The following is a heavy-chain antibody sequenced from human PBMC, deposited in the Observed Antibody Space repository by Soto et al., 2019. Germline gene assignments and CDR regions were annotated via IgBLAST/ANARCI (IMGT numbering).Heavy chain of an antibody. CDR3: ARSQTVGSRINDAFNI. Sequence: KVSCKASGYTFTSYGISWVRQAPGQGLEWMGIIYPGDSDTRYSPSFQGRVTISADKSISTAYLQWSSLKASDTAMYYCARSQTVGSRINDAFNIWGQGTMVTVSS. CDR2: IYPGDSDT. V-gene: IGHV5-51*01. J-gene: IGHJ3*02. D-gene: IGHD1-26*01. CDR1: GYTFTSYG.